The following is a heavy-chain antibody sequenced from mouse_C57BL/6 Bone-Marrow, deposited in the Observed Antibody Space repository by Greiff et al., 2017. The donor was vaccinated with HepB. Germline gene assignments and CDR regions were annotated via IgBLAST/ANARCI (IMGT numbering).Heavy chain of an antibody. CDR2: IDPSDSYN. CDR3: ARNEYGGYYQAWFAY. Sequence: VQLQQPGAELVMPGASVKLSCKASGYTFTSYWMHWVKQRPGQGLEWIGEIDPSDSYNNYNQKFKGKSTLTVDKSSSTAYMQLSSLTSEDSAVYYCARNEYGGYYQAWFAYWGQGTLVTVSA. J-gene: IGHJ3*01. D-gene: IGHD2-3*01. V-gene: IGHV1-69*01. CDR1: GYTFTSYW.